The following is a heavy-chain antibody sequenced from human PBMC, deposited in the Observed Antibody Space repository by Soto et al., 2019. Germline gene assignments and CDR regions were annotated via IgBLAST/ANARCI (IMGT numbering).Heavy chain of an antibody. CDR2: ISASNGNT. CDR1: GYTFTSYG. Sequence: QVQLVQSGAEVKKPGASVKVSCKASGYTFTSYGISWVRQAPGQGLEWMGWISASNGNTNYAQKFQGRVTMTTDTSTSPAYMELRSLRSDDTAVYYCATTIAARPTDAFDIWGQGTMVTVSS. J-gene: IGHJ3*02. V-gene: IGHV1-18*01. CDR3: ATTIAARPTDAFDI. D-gene: IGHD6-6*01.